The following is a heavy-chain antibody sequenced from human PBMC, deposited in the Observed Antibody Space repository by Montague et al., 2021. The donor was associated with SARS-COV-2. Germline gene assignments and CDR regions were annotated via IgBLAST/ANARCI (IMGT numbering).Heavy chain of an antibody. CDR1: GGSISTYY. CDR3: ARDGYNAHQNYWYFDL. Sequence: SETLSLTCTVSGGSISTYYWSWIRQPPGKGLEWIGYIYYGGSTNXSPSLKGRVTISVDTSKNQFSLKLSSVTAADTAVYYCARDGYNAHQNYWYFDLWGRGTLVTVSS. D-gene: IGHD5-24*01. J-gene: IGHJ2*01. V-gene: IGHV4-59*12. CDR2: IYYGGST.